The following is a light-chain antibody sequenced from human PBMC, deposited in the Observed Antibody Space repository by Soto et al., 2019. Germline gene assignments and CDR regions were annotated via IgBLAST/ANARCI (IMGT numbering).Light chain of an antibody. CDR1: QSISNY. CDR2: AAS. J-gene: IGKJ1*01. Sequence: DIQLTQSPSSLSASVGDRVSISCRASQSISNYLNWYQQKPGKAPKVLIFAASRLQSGVPSRFSGSGSGTDFTLTITSLQPEDFATYYCQQSYSRTFGLGTKVDIK. CDR3: QQSYSRT. V-gene: IGKV1-39*01.